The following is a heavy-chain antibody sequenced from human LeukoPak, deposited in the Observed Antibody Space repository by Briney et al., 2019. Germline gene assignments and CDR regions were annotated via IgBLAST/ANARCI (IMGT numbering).Heavy chain of an antibody. V-gene: IGHV4-39*01. Sequence: PSETLSLTCTVSGGSISSSSYYWGWIRQPPGKGLEWIGSIYYSGSTYYNPSLKSRVTISVDTSKNQFSLKLSSVTAADTAVCYCARRNYYDSSPDYWGQGTLVTVSP. CDR2: IYYSGST. CDR1: GGSISSSSYY. D-gene: IGHD3-22*01. J-gene: IGHJ4*02. CDR3: ARRNYYDSSPDY.